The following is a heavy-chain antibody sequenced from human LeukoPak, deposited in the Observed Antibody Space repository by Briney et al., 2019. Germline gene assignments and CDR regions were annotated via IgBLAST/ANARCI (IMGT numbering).Heavy chain of an antibody. CDR3: AREISGYCSTTSCYHPDY. Sequence: ASVKVSCKASGYSFTGYYIHWVRQAPGQELEWMVWINPNSGGTNYAQKFQGRVTMTRDTSNSTAYMELSRLGSDDTAVYYCAREISGYCSTTSCYHPDYWGQGTLVTVSS. D-gene: IGHD2-2*01. J-gene: IGHJ4*02. V-gene: IGHV1-2*02. CDR1: GYSFTGYY. CDR2: INPNSGGT.